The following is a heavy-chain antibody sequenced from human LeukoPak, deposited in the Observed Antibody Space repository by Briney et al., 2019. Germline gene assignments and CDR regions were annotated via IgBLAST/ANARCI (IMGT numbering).Heavy chain of an antibody. V-gene: IGHV3-11*04. J-gene: IGHJ3*02. CDR3: ASIAVAGYGAFDI. CDR1: GFTFSDYY. D-gene: IGHD6-19*01. CDR2: ISSSGSTI. Sequence: GGSLRLSCAASGFTFSDYYMSWIRQAPGKGLEWVSYISSSGSTIYYADSVKGRFTISRDNSKNTLYLQMNSLRAEDTAVYYCASIAVAGYGAFDIWGQGTMVTVSS.